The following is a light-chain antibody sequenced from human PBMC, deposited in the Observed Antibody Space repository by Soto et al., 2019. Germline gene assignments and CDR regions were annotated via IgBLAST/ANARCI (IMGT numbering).Light chain of an antibody. CDR1: SSDVGGYNY. CDR3: SSYTSSSTQV. J-gene: IGLJ1*01. CDR2: DVS. V-gene: IGLV2-14*01. Sequence: QSVLTQPASVSGSPGQSITISCTGTSSDVGGYNYVSWYQQHPGKAPKLMIYDVSNRPSGVSNRFSGSKSGNTASLTISGLQAEDEADYYCSSYTSSSTQVFATGTKVTV.